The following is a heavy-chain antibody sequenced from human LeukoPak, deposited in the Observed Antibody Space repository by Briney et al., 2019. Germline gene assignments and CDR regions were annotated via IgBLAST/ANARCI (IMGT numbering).Heavy chain of an antibody. D-gene: IGHD2-15*01. Sequence: GGSLRLSCAASGFTFSSYAMSWVRQAPGKGLEWVSAISGSGGSTYYADSVKGRFTISRDNSKNTLYLQMNSLRAEDTAVYYCAKRYCSGGSCYADTIDYWGQGTLVTVSS. CDR3: AKRYCSGGSCYADTIDY. J-gene: IGHJ4*02. CDR2: ISGSGGST. V-gene: IGHV3-23*01. CDR1: GFTFSSYA.